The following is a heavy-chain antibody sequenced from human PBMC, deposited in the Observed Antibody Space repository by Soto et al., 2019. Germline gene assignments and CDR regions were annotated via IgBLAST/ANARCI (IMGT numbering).Heavy chain of an antibody. V-gene: IGHV4-4*07. D-gene: IGHD3-3*01. Sequence: PSETLSLTCTVSDDSIYTYYWSWIRQPAGKGLEWIGRIYTNGSTNSKPSLRGRLTMSVDRSKHQLSLKLSSVTAADTAVYFCARDFAYFDSWGQGTLVTVSS. CDR3: ARDFAYFDS. CDR1: DDSIYTYY. CDR2: IYTNGST. J-gene: IGHJ4*02.